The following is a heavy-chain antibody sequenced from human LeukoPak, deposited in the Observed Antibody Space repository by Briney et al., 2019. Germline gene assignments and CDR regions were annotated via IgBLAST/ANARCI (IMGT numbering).Heavy chain of an antibody. CDR1: GGSISSSSYY. J-gene: IGHJ6*03. CDR2: IYYSGST. V-gene: IGHV4-39*07. CDR3: ARVAKHFRGGLSFYYMDV. D-gene: IGHD3-10*01. Sequence: PSETLSLTCTVSGGSISSSSYYWGWIRQPPGKGLEWIGSIYYSGSTYYNPSLKSRVTISVDTSKNQFSLKLSSVTAADTAVYYCARVAKHFRGGLSFYYMDVWGKGTTVTISS.